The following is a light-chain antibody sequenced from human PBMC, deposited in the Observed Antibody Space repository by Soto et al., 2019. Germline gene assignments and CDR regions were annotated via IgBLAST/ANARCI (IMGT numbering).Light chain of an antibody. Sequence: DIVLTQSPATLSLSPGERATLSCRASQRLSTYLAWYQQKPGQAPRLLIYDTSKRATGVPTRFSSSGSETDFTLTISSLEPEDFALYFCQQRSTWPPGYTFGHGTKLEIK. J-gene: IGKJ2*01. CDR1: QRLSTY. V-gene: IGKV3-11*01. CDR2: DTS. CDR3: QQRSTWPPGYT.